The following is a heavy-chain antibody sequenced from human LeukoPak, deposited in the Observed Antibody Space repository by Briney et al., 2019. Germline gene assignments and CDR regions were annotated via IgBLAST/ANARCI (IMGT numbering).Heavy chain of an antibody. D-gene: IGHD6-19*01. CDR2: INHSGST. Sequence: SETLSLTCAVYGGSFSGYYWSWIRQPPGKGLEWIGEINHSGSTNYNPSLKSRVTISVDTSKNQFSLKLSSVTAADTAVYYCARRYSSGWYDEYFQHWGQGTLVTVSS. V-gene: IGHV4-34*01. CDR1: GGSFSGYY. CDR3: ARRYSSGWYDEYFQH. J-gene: IGHJ1*01.